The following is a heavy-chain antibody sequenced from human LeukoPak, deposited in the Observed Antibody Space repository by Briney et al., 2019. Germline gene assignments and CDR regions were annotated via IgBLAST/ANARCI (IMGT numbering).Heavy chain of an antibody. CDR1: GGSISSYY. D-gene: IGHD6-13*01. J-gene: IGHJ5*02. CDR2: IYTSGST. V-gene: IGHV4-4*07. CDR3: ARGYSSSWYDWFDP. Sequence: SETLSLTCTVSGGSISSYYWSWIRQPAGKGLEWIGRIYTSGSTNYNPSLKSRVTMSVDTSKNQFSLKLSSVTAADTAVYYCARGYSSSWYDWFDPWGQGTLVTVTS.